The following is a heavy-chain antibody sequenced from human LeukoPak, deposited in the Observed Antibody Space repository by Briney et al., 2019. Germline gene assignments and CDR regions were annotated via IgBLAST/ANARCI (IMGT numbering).Heavy chain of an antibody. CDR2: IYHSGNT. D-gene: IGHD3-3*01. J-gene: IGHJ4*02. Sequence: ASETLSLTCVVSNYSISSGYYWGWIRQPPGKGLEWIGSIYHSGNTYYNPSLKSRVTISVDTPKNQFSLKLSSVTAADTAVYSCARAGPFYNFWSGHECYFDYWGQGTLVTVSS. CDR1: NYSISSGYY. V-gene: IGHV4-38-2*01. CDR3: ARAGPFYNFWSGHECYFDY.